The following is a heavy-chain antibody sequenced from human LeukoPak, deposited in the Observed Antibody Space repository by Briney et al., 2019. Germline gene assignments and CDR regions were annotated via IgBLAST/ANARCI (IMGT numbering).Heavy chain of an antibody. CDR1: GFTFISYG. J-gene: IGHJ4*02. V-gene: IGHV3-30*02. Sequence: PGGSLRLSCAASGFTFISYGMHWIRQAPGKGLEWVAFIRYDGGNKDYTDSVKGRFTISRDNSKKTMYMQMNSLRADDTAVYYCARGFGQFDYWGQGALVTVSP. D-gene: IGHD3-10*01. CDR3: ARGFGQFDY. CDR2: IRYDGGNK.